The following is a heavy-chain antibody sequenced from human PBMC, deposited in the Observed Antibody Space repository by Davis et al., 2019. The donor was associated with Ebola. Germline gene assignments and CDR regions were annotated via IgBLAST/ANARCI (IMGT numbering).Heavy chain of an antibody. V-gene: IGHV1-46*02. J-gene: IGHJ4*02. Sequence: AASVTVSCKASGYTFNIYYMYWVRQAPGQGLEWMGLINPSGGTTSYAQKFQGRVTMTRDTSTSTVYMELISLRSEDTAVYYCASPGIAAGAPRYWGQGTLVTVSS. CDR2: INPSGGTT. CDR3: ASPGIAAGAPRY. D-gene: IGHD6-13*01. CDR1: GYTFNIYY.